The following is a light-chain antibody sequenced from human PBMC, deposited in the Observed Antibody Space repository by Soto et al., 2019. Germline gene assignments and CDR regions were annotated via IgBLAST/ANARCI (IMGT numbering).Light chain of an antibody. J-gene: IGKJ4*01. CDR2: AAS. CDR1: QGINDW. CDR3: QQASSFPLT. V-gene: IGKV1D-12*01. Sequence: DIQMTQSPSSVSASVGDRVIITCRARQGINDWLAWYQQKPGKAPVLLIYAASRLHSGVPSRFSGSGSGTNFTLTISSLQPDEFATYYCQQASSFPLTFGGGTRVEF.